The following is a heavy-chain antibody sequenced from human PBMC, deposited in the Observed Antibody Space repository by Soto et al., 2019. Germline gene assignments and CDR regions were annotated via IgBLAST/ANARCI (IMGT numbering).Heavy chain of an antibody. V-gene: IGHV4-34*01. CDR1: GSLPVGALSTYF. CDR2: INHSGSP. CDR3: ARARFSQWAQDYYGLDV. J-gene: IGHJ6*02. D-gene: IGHD3-3*01. Sequence: SETLSLTCGLSGSLPVGALSTYFWTWIRQPPGKGLEWIGEINHSGSPNYSPSLRGRVTISLDTSKKQFSLNLSSVTAADTAVYFCARARFSQWAQDYYGLDVWGQGTTVTVSS.